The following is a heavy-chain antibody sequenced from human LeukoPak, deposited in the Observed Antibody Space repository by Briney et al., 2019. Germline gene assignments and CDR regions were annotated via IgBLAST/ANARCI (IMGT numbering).Heavy chain of an antibody. J-gene: IGHJ4*02. CDR3: ARDQGCSSTNCYSLFFHY. Sequence: TGGSLRLSCAASGFTFSTYGMHWVRQAPGKGLEWVGIIWYDGSNKYYADSVKGRFTISRDNSQNTLYLQMNSLRAEDTAVYYCARDQGCSSTNCYSLFFHYWGRGTLVTVSS. CDR2: IWYDGSNK. D-gene: IGHD2-2*01. CDR1: GFTFSTYG. V-gene: IGHV3-33*08.